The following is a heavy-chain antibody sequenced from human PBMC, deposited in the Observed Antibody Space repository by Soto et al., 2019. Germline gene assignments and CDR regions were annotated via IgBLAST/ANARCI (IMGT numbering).Heavy chain of an antibody. D-gene: IGHD3-10*01. Sequence: ASVKVSCKASGYTFTSYGISWVRQAPGQGLEWMGWISAYNGNTNYAQKLQGRVTMTTDTSTSTAYMELRSLRSDDTAVYYCASPMVRGVITDPYYYYYMDVWGKGTTVTVSS. CDR3: ASPMVRGVITDPYYYYYMDV. J-gene: IGHJ6*03. V-gene: IGHV1-18*01. CDR1: GYTFTSYG. CDR2: ISAYNGNT.